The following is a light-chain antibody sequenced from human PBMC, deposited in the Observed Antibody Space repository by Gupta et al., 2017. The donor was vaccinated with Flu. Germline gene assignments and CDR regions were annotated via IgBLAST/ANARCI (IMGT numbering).Light chain of an antibody. Sequence: EIVLTQSPGTLSLSPGERATLSCRASQSVSSSYLAWYQQKPGQAPRLLIYGASSRATGIPDRFSGSGSGTEFTLTISRREPEDFAVYYCQHESSSPGTFGQGTKVEIK. CDR2: GAS. CDR1: QSVSSSY. CDR3: QHESSSPGT. J-gene: IGKJ1*01. V-gene: IGKV3-20*01.